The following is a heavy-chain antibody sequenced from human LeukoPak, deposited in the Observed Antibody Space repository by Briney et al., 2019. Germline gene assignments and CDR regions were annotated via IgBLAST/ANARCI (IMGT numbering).Heavy chain of an antibody. J-gene: IGHJ4*02. CDR1: GYSFNAYY. CDR2: INPNSGGT. V-gene: IGHV1-2*02. Sequence: ASVKVSCKASGYSFNAYYMHWVRQAPGQGLEWMGWINPNSGGTNYAQKFQGRVTLTSDTSINTVYMEVNRLTSDDTVVYYCARGEWLVLGDHWGQGTPVTVSS. CDR3: ARGEWLVLGDH. D-gene: IGHD3-3*01.